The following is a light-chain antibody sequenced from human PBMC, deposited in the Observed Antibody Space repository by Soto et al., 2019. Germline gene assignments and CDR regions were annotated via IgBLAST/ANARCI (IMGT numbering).Light chain of an antibody. CDR1: QSVSSTF. Sequence: DIVLTQPPGTLSLSPGERATLSCRASQSVSSTFFAWYQQKPGQAPRLLMFGASNRATGIPDRFSGSGSGTDFTLTISRLEPEDFAMYYCQQYGTSPRGTFGQGTKVEVK. CDR3: QQYGTSPRGT. V-gene: IGKV3-20*01. CDR2: GAS. J-gene: IGKJ1*01.